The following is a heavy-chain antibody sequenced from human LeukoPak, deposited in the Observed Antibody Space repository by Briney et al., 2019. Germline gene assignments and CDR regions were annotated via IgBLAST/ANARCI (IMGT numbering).Heavy chain of an antibody. V-gene: IGHV3-21*01. J-gene: IGHJ4*02. D-gene: IGHD2-15*01. CDR1: GFTFSSYS. CDR2: ISSSSSYI. CDR3: AGRAATSYDY. Sequence: GGSLRLSCAASGFTFSSYSMNWVRQAPGKGLEWVSSISSSSSYIYYADSVKGRFTISRDNAKNSLYLQMNSLRAEDTAVYYCAGRAATSYDYWGQGTLVTVSS.